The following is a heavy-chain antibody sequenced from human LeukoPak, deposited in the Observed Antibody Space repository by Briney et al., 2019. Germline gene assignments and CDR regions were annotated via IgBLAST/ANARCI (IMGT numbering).Heavy chain of an antibody. V-gene: IGHV4-61*02. D-gene: IGHD3-9*01. Sequence: SQTLSHTCTVSGGSISSGSYYWSWIRQPAGKGLEWIGRIYTSGSTNYNPSLKSRVTISVDTSKNQFSLKLSSVTAADTAVYYCASGYYDILTGYYPLGYWGQGTLVTVSS. J-gene: IGHJ4*02. CDR1: GGSISSGSYY. CDR2: IYTSGST. CDR3: ASGYYDILTGYYPLGY.